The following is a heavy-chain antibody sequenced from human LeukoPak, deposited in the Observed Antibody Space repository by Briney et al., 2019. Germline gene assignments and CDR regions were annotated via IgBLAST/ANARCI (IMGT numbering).Heavy chain of an antibody. Sequence: SETLSLTCAVSAYSISSSNWWGWIRQPPGKGLEWIGYIHTSGRTYYNPSLKSRVTMSVDTSKNQFSLNLSSVTAVDTAVYYCVTKGDGYYAFDIWGQGTMATVSS. D-gene: IGHD5-24*01. V-gene: IGHV4-28*01. CDR2: IHTSGRT. J-gene: IGHJ3*02. CDR1: AYSISSSNW. CDR3: VTKGDGYYAFDI.